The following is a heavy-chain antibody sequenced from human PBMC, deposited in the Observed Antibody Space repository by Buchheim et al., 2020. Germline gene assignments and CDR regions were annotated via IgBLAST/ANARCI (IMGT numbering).Heavy chain of an antibody. D-gene: IGHD5/OR15-5a*01. V-gene: IGHV1-3*01. CDR3: ARDLTSVGKYFQY. Sequence: QVQLVQSGAEVRKPGASVKVSCKTSGYTFPNYAVHWVRQAPGQRPQWMGWINPVNGDTTYSQKFQGRLKITRDTSAPTVYMDLRSLRSEDTAVYYCARDLTSVGKYFQYWGQGTL. CDR2: INPVNGDT. CDR1: GYTFPNYA. J-gene: IGHJ1*01.